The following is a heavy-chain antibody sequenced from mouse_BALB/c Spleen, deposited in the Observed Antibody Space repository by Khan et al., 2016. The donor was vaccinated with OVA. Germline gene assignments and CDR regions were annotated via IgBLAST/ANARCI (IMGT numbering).Heavy chain of an antibody. D-gene: IGHD1-2*01. Sequence: VQLKESGPGLVKPSQSLSLTCTVTGYSITSGSGWNWIRQFPGNKLEWMVYISYSGSTNYNPSLKSRISITRDTSKNQFFLQLNSVTTEDTATYYCARTARIKYWGQGTTLTVSS. V-gene: IGHV3-2*02. CDR1: GYSITSGSG. CDR3: ARTARIKY. CDR2: ISYSGST. J-gene: IGHJ2*01.